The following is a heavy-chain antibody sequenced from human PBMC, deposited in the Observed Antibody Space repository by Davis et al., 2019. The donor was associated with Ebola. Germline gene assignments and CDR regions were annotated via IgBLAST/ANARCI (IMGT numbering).Heavy chain of an antibody. V-gene: IGHV3-23*01. D-gene: IGHD1-26*01. CDR2: LSGSGAMT. Sequence: ESLKISCVASGFTLSNDAMSWVRQAPGKGLEWVSGLSGSGAMTYYADSVRGRFTISRDNYKNTLLLQMYSLRVEDTAVYYCARGLWEEFDQWGQGTPVTVSS. J-gene: IGHJ4*02. CDR3: ARGLWEEFDQ. CDR1: GFTLSNDA.